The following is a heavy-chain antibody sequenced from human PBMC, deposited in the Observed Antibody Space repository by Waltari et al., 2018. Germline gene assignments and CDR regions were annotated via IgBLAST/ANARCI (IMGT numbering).Heavy chain of an antibody. CDR1: GFTVSSDY. J-gene: IGHJ4*02. CDR3: ARVQGWPTIPDY. V-gene: IGHV3-53*01. Sequence: EVQLVESGGGLIQTGGSLRLSCAATGFTVSSDYMSWVRQAPGKGLEWIAVIHIGGTTYYSDSVKGRFTISRDNSKNTLYLQMNSLRAEDTAVYYCARVQGWPTIPDYWGQGTLVTVSS. CDR2: IHIGGTT. D-gene: IGHD2-15*01.